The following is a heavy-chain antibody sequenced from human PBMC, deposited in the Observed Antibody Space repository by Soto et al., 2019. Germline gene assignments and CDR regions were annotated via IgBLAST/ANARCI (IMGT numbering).Heavy chain of an antibody. CDR2: IYWNGGST. J-gene: IGHJ6*02. CDR3: ARDPYYYDSSGHIRGGYYYYGMDV. V-gene: IGHV3-20*04. Sequence: PGGSLRLSCAASGFTFDDYGMSWVRQAPGKGLEWVSGIYWNGGSTGYADSVKGRFTISRDNAKNSLYLQMNSLRAEDTALYYCARDPYYYDSSGHIRGGYYYYGMDVWGQGTTVTVSS. D-gene: IGHD3-22*01. CDR1: GFTFDDYG.